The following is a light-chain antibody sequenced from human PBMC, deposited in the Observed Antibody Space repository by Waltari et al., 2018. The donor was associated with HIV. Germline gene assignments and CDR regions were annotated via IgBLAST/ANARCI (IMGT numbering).Light chain of an antibody. Sequence: DIQMTQSPSSLSASVVDRVTVTCRASQGVRNELAWFQQKPGQAPQRLIYAASHLQSGVPSRFSGSGSETYFTLTITDLQPEDSATYFCLQHNSYPLITFGQGTRLEI. CDR2: AAS. CDR1: QGVRNE. J-gene: IGKJ5*01. V-gene: IGKV1-17*02. CDR3: LQHNSYPLIT.